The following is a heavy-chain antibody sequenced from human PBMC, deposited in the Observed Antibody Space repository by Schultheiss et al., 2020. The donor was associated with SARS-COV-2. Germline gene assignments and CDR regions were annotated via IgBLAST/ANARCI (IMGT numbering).Heavy chain of an antibody. CDR3: ARVRNEAWADREDGMDV. D-gene: IGHD1-26*01. Sequence: SVKVSCKASGGTFSSYAISWVRQAPGQGLEWMGGIIPIFGTANYAQKFQGRVTITADESTSTAYMELSSLRSDDTAVYYCARVRNEAWADREDGMDVWGQGTTVTVSS. V-gene: IGHV1-69*13. J-gene: IGHJ6*02. CDR2: IIPIFGTA. CDR1: GGTFSSYA.